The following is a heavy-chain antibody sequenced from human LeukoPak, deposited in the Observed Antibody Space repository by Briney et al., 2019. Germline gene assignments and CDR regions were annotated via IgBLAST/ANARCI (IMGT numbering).Heavy chain of an antibody. D-gene: IGHD4-11*01. CDR2: IYYSGST. J-gene: IGHJ5*02. Sequence: PSQTLSLTCTVSGGSISSGDYYWSWIRQPPGKGLEWIGYIYYSGSTYYNPSLKSRVTISVDTSKNQFSLKLSSVTAADTAVYYCACRQETTVTTLNWFDPWGQGTLVTVSS. CDR3: ACRQETTVTTLNWFDP. V-gene: IGHV4-30-4*08. CDR1: GGSISSGDYY.